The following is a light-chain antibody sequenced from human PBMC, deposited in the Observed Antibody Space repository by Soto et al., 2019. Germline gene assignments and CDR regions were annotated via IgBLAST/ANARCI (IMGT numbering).Light chain of an antibody. J-gene: IGKJ4*01. CDR1: QSISGN. V-gene: IGKV3-15*01. CDR3: QQYDNLRS. CDR2: HTS. Sequence: EIVMTQSPATLSVSPGESATLSCRASQSISGNLAWYQQKPGLAPRLLIYHTSTRATGVPARFSGSGSGTDFTFTISSLQPEDIATYYCQQYDNLRSFGGGTMVDIK.